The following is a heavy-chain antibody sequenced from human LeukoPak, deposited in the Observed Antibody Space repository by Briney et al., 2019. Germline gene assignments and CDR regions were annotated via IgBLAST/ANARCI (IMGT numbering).Heavy chain of an antibody. D-gene: IGHD5-18*01. Sequence: ASVKVSCKASGGTFSSYAISWVRQAPGQGLEWMGGIIPIFGTANYAQKFQGRVTITTDESTSTAYMELSSLRSEDTAVYYCARGGYSYGHLTYYYYMDVWGKGATVTVSS. V-gene: IGHV1-69*05. CDR3: ARGGYSYGHLTYYYYMDV. CDR2: IIPIFGTA. J-gene: IGHJ6*03. CDR1: GGTFSSYA.